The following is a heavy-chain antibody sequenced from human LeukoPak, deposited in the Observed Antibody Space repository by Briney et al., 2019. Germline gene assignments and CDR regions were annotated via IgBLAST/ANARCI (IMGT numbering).Heavy chain of an antibody. V-gene: IGHV3-7*01. D-gene: IGHD2-21*01. Sequence: PGGSLRLSCAASGFTFSSYWMSWVRQAPGKGLEWVANINQDGSEIYYVDSVKGRFTISRDNAKNSQYLQMNSLRAEDTAVYYCARSLWPEDYWGQGTLVTVSS. CDR1: GFTFSSYW. J-gene: IGHJ4*02. CDR3: ARSLWPEDY. CDR2: INQDGSEI.